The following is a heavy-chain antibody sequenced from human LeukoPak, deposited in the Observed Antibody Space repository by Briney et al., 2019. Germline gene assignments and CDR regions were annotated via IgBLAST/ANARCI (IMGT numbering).Heavy chain of an antibody. CDR3: ARGAVAVRNAFDI. CDR1: GDIVSSNSAA. Sequence: TSQTLSLTCAISGDIVSSNSAAWHWIRQSPSRGLEWLVRTYYSSKWYNDYAVSVKSRITINPDTSKNQFSLQLNSVTPEDTALYYCARGAVAVRNAFDIWGQGTMVTVSS. J-gene: IGHJ3*02. D-gene: IGHD6-19*01. V-gene: IGHV6-1*01. CDR2: TYYSSKWYN.